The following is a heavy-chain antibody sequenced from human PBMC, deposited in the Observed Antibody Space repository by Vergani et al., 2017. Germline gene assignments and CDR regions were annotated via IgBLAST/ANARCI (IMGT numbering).Heavy chain of an antibody. J-gene: IGHJ4*02. CDR2: IYYSGST. CDR1: GGSISSSSYY. CDR3: ARQGAYYDSSEGGY. V-gene: IGHV4-39*07. Sequence: QLQLQESGPGLVKPSETLSLTCTVSGGSISSSSYYWGWIRQPPGKGLEWIGSIYYSGSTYYNPSLKRRVTISVDTSKNQFSLKLSSVTVADTAVYYCARQGAYYDSSEGGYWGQGTLVTVSS. D-gene: IGHD3-22*01.